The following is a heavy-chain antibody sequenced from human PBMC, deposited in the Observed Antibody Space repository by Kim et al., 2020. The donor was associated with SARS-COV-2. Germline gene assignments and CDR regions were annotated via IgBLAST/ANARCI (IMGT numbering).Heavy chain of an antibody. V-gene: IGHV3-30*02. D-gene: IGHD3-3*01. CDR2: IRYDGSKT. CDR3: AKDWRAFDT. J-gene: IGHJ3*01. CDR1: EFLFSNYA. Sequence: GGSLRLSCAASEFLFSNYAIHWVRQAPGKGLEWVAVIRYDGSKTYYSDSVKGRFTISRDNSNNTLYLQMNGLRVEDTAVYYCAKDWRAFDTWGQGTMVTVS.